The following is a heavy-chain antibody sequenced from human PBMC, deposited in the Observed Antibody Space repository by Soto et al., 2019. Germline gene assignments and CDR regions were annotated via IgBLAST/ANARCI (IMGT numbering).Heavy chain of an antibody. J-gene: IGHJ4*02. Sequence: QVQLVESGGGVVQPGRSLRLSCAASGFMFSSYAMHWVRQAPGKGLEWVAVKTYDGSNKYYADSVKGRFTISRDNSKNTLYLQMSSLRAEGTAVYYCARAGGLLVDYWGQGTLVTVSS. CDR3: ARAGGLLVDY. D-gene: IGHD1-26*01. V-gene: IGHV3-30-3*01. CDR1: GFMFSSYA. CDR2: KTYDGSNK.